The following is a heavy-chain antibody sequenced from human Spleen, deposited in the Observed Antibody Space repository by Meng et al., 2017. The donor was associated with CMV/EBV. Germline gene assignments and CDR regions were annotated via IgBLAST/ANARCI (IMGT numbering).Heavy chain of an antibody. D-gene: IGHD2-2*01. V-gene: IGHV3-30*02. J-gene: IGHJ5*02. CDR1: GFTFSTYA. CDR2: IRYDGTTK. CDR3: ARDGGSTRYEIASPGNWLDP. Sequence: GESLKISCAASGFTFSTYAIHWVRQAPGKGLQWVAFIRYDGTTKYYGDSVKGRFTVSRDTSKNTLYLQMNSLRAEDTAIYYCARDGGSTRYEIASPGNWLDPWGQGTLVTVSS.